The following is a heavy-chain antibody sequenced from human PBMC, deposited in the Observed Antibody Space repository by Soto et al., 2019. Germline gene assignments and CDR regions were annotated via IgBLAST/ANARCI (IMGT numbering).Heavy chain of an antibody. V-gene: IGHV3-23*01. Sequence: EVQVLESGGGLVQPGGSLRLSCTASGFTFSGYAMSWVRQAPGKGLEWVSAISGSGTSTYYADSVTGRFIISRDNSKNILYLQMNSLRAEDTAVFHCAKASGVTSPRYWYFDLWGRGTLVTVSS. CDR3: AKASGVTSPRYWYFDL. CDR2: ISGSGTST. J-gene: IGHJ2*01. CDR1: GFTFSGYA. D-gene: IGHD2-15*01.